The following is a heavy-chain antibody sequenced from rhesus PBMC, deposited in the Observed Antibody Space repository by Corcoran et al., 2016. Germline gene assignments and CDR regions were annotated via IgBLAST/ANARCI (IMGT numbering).Heavy chain of an antibody. V-gene: IGHV3-54*02. CDR2: ISSDGSTK. CDR1: GFTFNMYG. J-gene: IGHJ4*01. CDR3: TRFDY. Sequence: EVQLVESGRGLVQPGGSLRLSCEGCGFTFNMYGLHWVRQAPGKGLEWVAVISSDGSTKYLADSVKDRFTISRDNSNNMVYLQMNNLKLEDTAVYYCTRFDYWGQGVVVTVSS.